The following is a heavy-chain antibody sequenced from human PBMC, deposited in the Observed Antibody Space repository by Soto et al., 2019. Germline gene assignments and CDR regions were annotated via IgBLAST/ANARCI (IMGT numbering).Heavy chain of an antibody. CDR1: GGTFSSYA. CDR2: IIPIFGTA. CDR3: ARALPSLEYQLLFRAFEI. D-gene: IGHD2-2*01. V-gene: IGHV1-69*13. Sequence: GSSVKVSCKASGGTFSSYAISWVRQAPGQGLEWMGGIIPIFGTANYAQKFQGRVTITADESTSTAYMELSSLRSEDTAVYYCARALPSLEYQLLFRAFEIWGQGTMVTVSS. J-gene: IGHJ3*02.